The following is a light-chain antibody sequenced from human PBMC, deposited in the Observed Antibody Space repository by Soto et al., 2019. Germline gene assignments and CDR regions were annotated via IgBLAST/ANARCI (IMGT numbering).Light chain of an antibody. CDR3: SSYRASSTTHYV. J-gene: IGLJ1*01. Sequence: QSAPTQPASLSGSPGQSITISCTGTSSDIGGYNYVSWYQQHPGKAPKLIIHDVTNRPSGVSDRFFGSKSGNTASLTISGLQAEDEADYYCSSYRASSTTHYVFGTGTKLTVL. CDR1: SSDIGGYNY. CDR2: DVT. V-gene: IGLV2-14*03.